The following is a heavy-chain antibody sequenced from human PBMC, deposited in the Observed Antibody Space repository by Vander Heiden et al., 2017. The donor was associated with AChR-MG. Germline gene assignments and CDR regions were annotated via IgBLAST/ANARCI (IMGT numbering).Heavy chain of an antibody. V-gene: IGHV4-59*01. CDR3: ARDHGKGYYDSSGFTFDY. CDR2: IYYSGST. J-gene: IGHJ4*02. Sequence: QVQLQESGPGLVKPSETLSLTCTVSGGSISSYYWSWIRQPPGKGLEWIGYIYYSGSTNYNPSLKSRVTISVDTSKNQFSLKLSSVTAADTAVYYCARDHGKGYYDSSGFTFDYWGQGTLVTVSS. CDR1: GGSISSYY. D-gene: IGHD3-22*01.